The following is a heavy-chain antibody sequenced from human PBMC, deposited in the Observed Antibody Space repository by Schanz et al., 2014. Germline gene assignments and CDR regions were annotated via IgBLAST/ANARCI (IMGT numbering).Heavy chain of an antibody. D-gene: IGHD1-1*01. Sequence: EVQLVASGGGLVQPGGSLRLSCAASGFAVDNYYMSCVRQAPGKGLEWVANIKEDGSVKDYVDSVKGRFTISRDNAKNSLYLEMNSLRAEDTALYYWARDRRNADLDYWGQGTLVTVSS. CDR2: IKEDGSVK. CDR1: GFAVDNYY. J-gene: IGHJ4*02. V-gene: IGHV3-7*01. CDR3: ARDRRNADLDY.